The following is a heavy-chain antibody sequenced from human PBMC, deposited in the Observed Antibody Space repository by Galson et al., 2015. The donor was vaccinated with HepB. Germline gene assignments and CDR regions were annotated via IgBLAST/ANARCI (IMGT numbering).Heavy chain of an antibody. J-gene: IGHJ5*02. V-gene: IGHV1-18*01. Sequence: SVKVSCKASGYTFSSYGFSWVRQAPGRGLEWMGWISGYSGDTNYAQKLQGRVTMTRDISTSTAYMELRSLRSHDTAVYYCAREGQLEPWGQGTLVTVSS. CDR3: AREGQLEP. CDR1: GYTFSSYG. D-gene: IGHD1-1*01. CDR2: ISGYSGDT.